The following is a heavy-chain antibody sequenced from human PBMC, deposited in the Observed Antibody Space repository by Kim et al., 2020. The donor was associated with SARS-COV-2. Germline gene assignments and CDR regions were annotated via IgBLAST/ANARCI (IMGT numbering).Heavy chain of an antibody. Sequence: GGSLRLSCAASGITFSGYDMNWVRQAPGKGLEWLAVISHDGRNKYYADAVRGRFTISRYNYKTTPYLQINSRRAEDPAVYYCARARTVYIVGLLHFVYWGQGTVVTVST. V-gene: IGHV3-33*05. CDR3: ARARTVYIVGLLHFVY. D-gene: IGHD3-3*02. CDR2: ISHDGRNK. J-gene: IGHJ4*02. CDR1: GITFSGYD.